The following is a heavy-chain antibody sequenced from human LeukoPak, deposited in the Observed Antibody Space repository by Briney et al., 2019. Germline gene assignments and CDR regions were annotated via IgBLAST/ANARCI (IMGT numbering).Heavy chain of an antibody. CDR2: IKQDGSEK. Sequence: GGPLRLSCAASGFTFSSYWMSWVRQAPGKGLEWVANIKQDGSEKYYVDSVKGRFTISRDNAKNSLYLQMNSLRAEDTAVYYCARYCSGGSCKRGGYDYWGQGTLVTVSS. CDR3: ARYCSGGSCKRGGYDY. V-gene: IGHV3-7*05. D-gene: IGHD2-15*01. CDR1: GFTFSSYW. J-gene: IGHJ4*02.